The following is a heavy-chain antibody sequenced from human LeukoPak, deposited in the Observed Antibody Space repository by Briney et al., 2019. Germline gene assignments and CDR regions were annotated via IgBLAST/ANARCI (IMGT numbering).Heavy chain of an antibody. Sequence: GGSLRLSCAASGFTFSTYGMHWVRQAPGKGLEWMTFIQAGGDEKYYAESVKGRFTVSGDNSKNTLYLQMNSLRAEDTAVYYCARDTPGYGGDDFDYWGQGALVTVSS. D-gene: IGHD4-23*01. CDR2: IQAGGDEK. J-gene: IGHJ4*02. CDR3: ARDTPGYGGDDFDY. V-gene: IGHV3-30*02. CDR1: GFTFSTYG.